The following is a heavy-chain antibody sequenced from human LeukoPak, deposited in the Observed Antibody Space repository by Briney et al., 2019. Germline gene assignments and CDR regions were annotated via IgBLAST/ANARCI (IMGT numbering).Heavy chain of an antibody. CDR2: ISSSSSYI. V-gene: IGHV3-21*01. CDR1: GFTFSSHS. J-gene: IGHJ4*02. CDR3: ARDSHDYGDYVSFDY. Sequence: NPGGSLRLSCAASGFTFSSHSMNWVRQAPGKGLEWVSSISSSSSYIYYADSVKGRFTISRDNAKNSLYLQMNSLRAEDTAVYYCARDSHDYGDYVSFDYWGQGTLVTVSS. D-gene: IGHD4-17*01.